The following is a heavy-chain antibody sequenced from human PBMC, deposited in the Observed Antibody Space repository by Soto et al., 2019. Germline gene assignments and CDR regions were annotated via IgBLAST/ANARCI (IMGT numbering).Heavy chain of an antibody. D-gene: IGHD3-22*01. CDR3: ARDGTSGYSTFDY. V-gene: IGHV1-69*13. J-gene: IGHJ4*02. CDR2: IIPIFGTA. CDR1: GGTFSSYA. Sequence: ASVKVSCKASGGTFSSYAISWVRQAPGQGLEWMGGIIPIFGTANYAQKFQGRVTITADESTSTAYMELSSLRSEDTAVYYCARDGTSGYSTFDYWGQGTLVTVSS.